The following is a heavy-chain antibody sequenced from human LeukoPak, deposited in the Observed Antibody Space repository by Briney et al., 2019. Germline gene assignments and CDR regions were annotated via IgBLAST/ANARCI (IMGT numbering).Heavy chain of an antibody. D-gene: IGHD2-15*01. J-gene: IGHJ4*02. CDR3: ARDPLDCSGGSCSDY. CDR2: IIPIFSTA. V-gene: IGHV1-69*05. Sequence: IIPIFSTANYAQKFHRTVTITTDESTSTAYMELSSLRSEDTAVYYCARDPLDCSGGSCSDYWGQGTLVTVSS.